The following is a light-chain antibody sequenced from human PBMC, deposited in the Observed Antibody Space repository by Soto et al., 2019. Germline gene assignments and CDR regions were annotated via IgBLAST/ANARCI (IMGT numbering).Light chain of an antibody. CDR3: QQYYSTRRT. CDR1: QSVLYSFNNKNS. V-gene: IGKV4-1*01. J-gene: IGKJ2*01. Sequence: DIVMTQSPDSLAVSLGERATINCKSSQSVLYSFNNKNSLAWYQQKPGQSPKLLIYWASTPESGVPDRFSGSGSGTDFTLTISSLHAEDVAVYYCQQYYSTRRTFGQGTKMESK. CDR2: WAS.